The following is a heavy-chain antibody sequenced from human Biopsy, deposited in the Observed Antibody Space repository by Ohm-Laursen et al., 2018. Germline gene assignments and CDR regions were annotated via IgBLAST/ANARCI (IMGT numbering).Heavy chain of an antibody. CDR2: IYNTETT. V-gene: IGHV4-39*01. Sequence: SETLSLTCTVSGGSTSSSTPYYWAWLRQPPGKGLEWIGSIYNTETTFYNPSLKSRVTISVDASTNQFSLKVSSVTAADTALYFCARHPTGFWFDPWGHGTLVTVSS. J-gene: IGHJ5*02. CDR1: GGSTSSSTPYY. CDR3: ARHPTGFWFDP.